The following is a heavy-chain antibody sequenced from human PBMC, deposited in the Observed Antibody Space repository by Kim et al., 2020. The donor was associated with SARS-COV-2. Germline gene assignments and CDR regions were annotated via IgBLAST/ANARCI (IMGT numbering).Heavy chain of an antibody. CDR2: IYYSGST. V-gene: IGHV4-59*01. CDR1: GGSISSYY. J-gene: IGHJ5*02. Sequence: SETLSLTCTVSGGSISSYYWSWIRQPPGKGLEWIGYIYYSGSTNYNPSLKSRVTISVDTSKNQFSLKLSSVTAADTAVYYCAGATNYYGSGSYYNWFDP. D-gene: IGHD3-10*01. CDR3: AGATNYYGSGSYYNWFDP.